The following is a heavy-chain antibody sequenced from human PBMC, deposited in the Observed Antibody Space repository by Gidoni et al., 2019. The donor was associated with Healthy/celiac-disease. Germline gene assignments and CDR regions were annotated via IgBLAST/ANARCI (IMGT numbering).Heavy chain of an antibody. CDR2: ISGSGGST. Sequence: EVQLLESGGGLVQPGGSLRLSCAASGFTFSSYAMSWVRQAPGKGLEWVSAISGSGGSTYYADSVKGLFTISRDNSKNTLYLQMNSLRAEDTAVYYCAAVDTAMVATEKYNWFDPWGQGTLVTVSS. V-gene: IGHV3-23*01. D-gene: IGHD5-18*01. CDR3: AAVDTAMVATEKYNWFDP. CDR1: GFTFSSYA. J-gene: IGHJ5*02.